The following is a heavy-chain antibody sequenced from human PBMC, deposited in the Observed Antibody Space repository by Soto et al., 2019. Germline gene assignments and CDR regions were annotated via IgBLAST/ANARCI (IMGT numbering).Heavy chain of an antibody. CDR1: GFTFSSYG. CDR2: ISYDGSNK. Sequence: QVQLVESGGGVVQPGRSLRLSCAASGFTFSSYGMHWVRQAPGKGLEWVAVISYDGSNKYYADSVKGRFTISRDNSKNTLYXXMXSAXAEDTAVYYCAKGGGLLRYFDSLEGDNETTYYFDYWGQGTLVTVSS. D-gene: IGHD3-9*01. V-gene: IGHV3-30*18. J-gene: IGHJ4*02. CDR3: AKGGGLLRYFDSLEGDNETTYYFDY.